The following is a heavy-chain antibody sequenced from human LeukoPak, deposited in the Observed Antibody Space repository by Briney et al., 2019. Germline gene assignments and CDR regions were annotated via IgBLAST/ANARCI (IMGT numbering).Heavy chain of an antibody. D-gene: IGHD2-15*01. CDR1: GGSISSSSYY. V-gene: IGHV4-39*01. CDR2: IYYSGST. Sequence: PSETLSLTCTVSGGSISSSSYYWGWIRQPPGKGLEWIGSIYYSGSTYYNPSLKSRVTISVDTSKNQFSLKLSSVTAADTAVYYCARHVERGWPFDYWGQGTLVTVSS. CDR3: ARHVERGWPFDY. J-gene: IGHJ4*02.